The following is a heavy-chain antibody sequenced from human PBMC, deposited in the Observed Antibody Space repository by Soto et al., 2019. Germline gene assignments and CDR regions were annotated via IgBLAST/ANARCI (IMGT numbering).Heavy chain of an antibody. V-gene: IGHV3-30*14. CDR2: ISYDGSNK. J-gene: IGHJ4*02. CDR1: GFTFSSYA. Sequence: QVQLVESGGGVVQPGRSLRLSCAASGFTFSSYAMHWVRQAPGKGLEWVAVISYDGSNKYYADSVKGRFTISRDNSKNTLYLQMNSLRAEDTAVYYCAKGLGGFDFDYNYFDYWGQGTLVTVSS. CDR3: AKGLGGFDFDYNYFDY. D-gene: IGHD4-4*01.